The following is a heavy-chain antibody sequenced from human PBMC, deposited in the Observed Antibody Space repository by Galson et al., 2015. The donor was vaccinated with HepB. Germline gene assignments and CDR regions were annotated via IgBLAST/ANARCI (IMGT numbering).Heavy chain of an antibody. CDR1: GFTFSSYA. J-gene: IGHJ5*02. D-gene: IGHD3-22*01. V-gene: IGHV3-23*01. CDR3: AVYRVVVITTGWFDP. Sequence: SLRLSCAASGFTFSSYAMSWVRQAPGKGLEWVSAISGSGGSTYYADSVKGRFTISRDNSKNTLYLQMNSLRAEDTAVYYCAVYRVVVITTGWFDPWGQGTLVTVSS. CDR2: ISGSGGST.